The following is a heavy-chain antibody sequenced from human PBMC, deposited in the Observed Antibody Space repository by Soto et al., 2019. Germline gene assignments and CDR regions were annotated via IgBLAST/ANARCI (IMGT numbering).Heavy chain of an antibody. Sequence: QVQLVQSGAEVKKPGASVKVSCKASGYTFINHDINWVRQAPGQGLEWMGWMNAETGNAGYAQILHGRVTMTRDTSITAAYMERSSMTSGDTAVYFCARGCGAGGLDWFDPWGQGTLVTVSS. D-gene: IGHD6-25*01. CDR1: GYTFINHD. V-gene: IGHV1-8*01. CDR3: ARGCGAGGLDWFDP. J-gene: IGHJ5*02. CDR2: MNAETGNA.